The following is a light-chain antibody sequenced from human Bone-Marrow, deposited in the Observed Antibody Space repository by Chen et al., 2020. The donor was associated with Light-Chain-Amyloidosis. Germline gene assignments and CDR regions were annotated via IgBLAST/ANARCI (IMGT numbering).Light chain of an antibody. CDR3: SSYTITNTLV. V-gene: IGLV2-14*01. Sequence: QSALTQPASVSGSPGQSITISCTGTSRDVGGDNHVSWYQQHPDKAPKLMIYEVTNRPSWVPDRFSGSKSDTTASLTISGLQTEDEADYFCSSYTITNTLVFGSGTRVTVL. CDR1: SRDVGGDNH. J-gene: IGLJ1*01. CDR2: EVT.